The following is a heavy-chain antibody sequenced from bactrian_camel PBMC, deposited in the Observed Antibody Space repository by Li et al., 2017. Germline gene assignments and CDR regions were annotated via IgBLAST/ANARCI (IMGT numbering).Heavy chain of an antibody. CDR2: MQTAGTMT. Sequence: HVQLVESGGGSVQAGGSLRLSCVVSGNIGSRRCVGWFRRAPGQEREGVACMQTAGTMTHYGDSVKGRFTISRDDYKNTVYLQMDSLKPEDTAVYYCAAGVSAQRLPLSRPVLPPGTRYGESDLCDEWQYDYWGQGTQVTVS. J-gene: IGHJ4*01. CDR1: GNIGSRRC. V-gene: IGHV3S54*01. D-gene: IGHD4*01. CDR3: AAGVSAQRLPLSRPVLPPGTRYGESDLCDEWQYDY.